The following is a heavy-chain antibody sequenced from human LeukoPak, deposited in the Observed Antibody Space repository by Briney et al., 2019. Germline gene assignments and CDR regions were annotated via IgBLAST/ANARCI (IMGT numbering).Heavy chain of an antibody. Sequence: ASVKVSCKASGGTFSSYAISWVRQAPAQGLEWMGGIIPIFGTANYAQKFQGRVTITADESTSTAYMELSSMRSEDTAVYYCARDARTGIVGATLLDYWGQGTLVTVSS. CDR2: IIPIFGTA. V-gene: IGHV1-69*01. CDR1: GGTFSSYA. D-gene: IGHD1-26*01. CDR3: ARDARTGIVGATLLDY. J-gene: IGHJ4*02.